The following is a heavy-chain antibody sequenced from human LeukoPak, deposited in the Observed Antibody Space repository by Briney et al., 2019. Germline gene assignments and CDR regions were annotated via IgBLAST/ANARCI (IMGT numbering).Heavy chain of an antibody. D-gene: IGHD3-16*01. Sequence: SVKVSCKASGGTFSSYAISWVRQAPGQGLEWMGRIIPILGIANYAQKFQGRVTITADKSTSTAYMELSSLRSEDADVYYCARARGTSSPLYAFDIWGQGTMVTVSS. J-gene: IGHJ3*02. CDR3: ARARGTSSPLYAFDI. CDR2: IIPILGIA. CDR1: GGTFSSYA. V-gene: IGHV1-69*04.